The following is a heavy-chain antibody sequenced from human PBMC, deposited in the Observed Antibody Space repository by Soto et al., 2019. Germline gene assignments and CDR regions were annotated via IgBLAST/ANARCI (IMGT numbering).Heavy chain of an antibody. Sequence: QVQLMQSGTGVEKPGASVMVSCKASGYTFTSYGISWVRQAPGQGLEWMGWISAYKGNTNYAQKVQGRVTMTTDTSTSTAYMELRSLRSDDTAVYYCARDAYSVLIDYWGQGTLVTVSS. CDR2: ISAYKGNT. V-gene: IGHV1-18*01. CDR3: ARDAYSVLIDY. CDR1: GYTFTSYG. D-gene: IGHD3-16*01. J-gene: IGHJ4*02.